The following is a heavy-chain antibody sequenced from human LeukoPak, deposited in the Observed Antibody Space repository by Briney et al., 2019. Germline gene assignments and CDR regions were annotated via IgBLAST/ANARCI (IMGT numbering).Heavy chain of an antibody. D-gene: IGHD6-25*01. V-gene: IGHV4-59*12. CDR3: ASSAAVADPFDY. J-gene: IGHJ4*02. Sequence: SETLSLTCTVSGGSINSYYWSWIRQPPGKGLEWIGYIYYSGSTNYNPSLKSRVTISVDTSKNQFSLKLSSVTAADTAVYYCASSAAVADPFDYWGQGTLVTVSS. CDR1: GGSINSYY. CDR2: IYYSGST.